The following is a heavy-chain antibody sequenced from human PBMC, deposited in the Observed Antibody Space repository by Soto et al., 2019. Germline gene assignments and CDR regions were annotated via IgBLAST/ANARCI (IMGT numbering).Heavy chain of an antibody. Sequence: PGGSLRLSCAASGFTFSTYWMQWVRQVPGEGLMWVSSISENGGITAYADSVKGRFTISRDNAKNTLYLQMNGLRVEDTAIYYCAREYYSSGTHWGQGTLVTGSS. CDR2: ISENGGIT. V-gene: IGHV3-74*01. CDR1: GFTFSTYW. J-gene: IGHJ1*01. CDR3: AREYYSSGTH. D-gene: IGHD3-10*01.